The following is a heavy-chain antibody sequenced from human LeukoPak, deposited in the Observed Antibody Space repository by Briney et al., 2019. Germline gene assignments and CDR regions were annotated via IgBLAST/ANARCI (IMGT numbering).Heavy chain of an antibody. CDR2: MNPNSGNT. CDR3: ARGQIRYYDSSGYST. Sequence: ASVKVSCKASGYTFTSYDINWVRQATGQGPEWMGWMNPNSGNTGYAQKFQGRVTMTRNTSISTAYMELSSLRSEDTAVYYCARGQIRYYDSSGYSTWGQGTLVTVSS. J-gene: IGHJ5*02. V-gene: IGHV1-8*01. D-gene: IGHD3-22*01. CDR1: GYTFTSYD.